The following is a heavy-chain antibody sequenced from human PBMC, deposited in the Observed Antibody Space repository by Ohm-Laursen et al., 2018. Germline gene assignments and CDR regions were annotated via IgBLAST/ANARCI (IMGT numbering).Heavy chain of an antibody. CDR2: IYHSGST. V-gene: IGHV4-38-2*01. CDR1: SYSISSGYY. D-gene: IGHD2-15*01. J-gene: IGHJ5*02. CDR3: ARISSQTLLLKVDWFDP. Sequence: SETLSLTCAVSSYSISSGYYWGWIRQPPGKGLEWIGSIYHSGSTYYNPSLKSRVTISVDTSKNQFSLKLSSVTAADTAVYYCARISSQTLLLKVDWFDPWGQGTLVTVSS.